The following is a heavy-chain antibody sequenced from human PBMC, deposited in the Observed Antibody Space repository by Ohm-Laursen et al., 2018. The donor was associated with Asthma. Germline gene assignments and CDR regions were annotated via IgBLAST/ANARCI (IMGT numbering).Heavy chain of an antibody. Sequence: VASVKVSCKASGYTFTGYYMHWVRQAPGQGLEWMGRINPNSGGTNYAQKFQGRVTMTRDTSISTAYMELSRLRSDDTAVYYCARDFWDSSGWHDYWGQGTLVTVSS. CDR3: ARDFWDSSGWHDY. D-gene: IGHD6-19*01. CDR2: INPNSGGT. J-gene: IGHJ4*02. CDR1: GYTFTGYY. V-gene: IGHV1-2*06.